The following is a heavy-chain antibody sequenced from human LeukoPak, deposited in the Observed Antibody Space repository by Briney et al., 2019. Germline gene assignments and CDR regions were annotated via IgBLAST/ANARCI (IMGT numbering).Heavy chain of an antibody. V-gene: IGHV4-39*07. CDR1: GGSIRSSRYY. Sequence: SETLSLTCNVSGGSIRSSRYYWGWIRQPPGKGLEWIGSIYSSGSTYYNPSLKGRVTISIDTSKNQFSLRLTSVTAADTAMFYCATVSVAGPDGDFWGQGTLVTVSS. CDR3: ATVSVAGPDGDF. J-gene: IGHJ4*02. D-gene: IGHD6-19*01. CDR2: IYSSGST.